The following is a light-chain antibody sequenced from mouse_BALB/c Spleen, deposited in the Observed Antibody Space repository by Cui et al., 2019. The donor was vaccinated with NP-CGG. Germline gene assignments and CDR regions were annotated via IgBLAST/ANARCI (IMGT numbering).Light chain of an antibody. Sequence: AVVNQESAPTTSPGETVTLTCRSSTGAVTTSNYANWVQEKPDHLFTGLIGGTNNRPPGVPARFSGSLIGDRAALTITGAQTEDEAIYFCALWYSNHWVFGGGTQLTVL. CDR2: GTN. CDR3: ALWYSNHWV. J-gene: IGLJ1*01. CDR1: TGAVTTSNY. V-gene: IGLV1*01.